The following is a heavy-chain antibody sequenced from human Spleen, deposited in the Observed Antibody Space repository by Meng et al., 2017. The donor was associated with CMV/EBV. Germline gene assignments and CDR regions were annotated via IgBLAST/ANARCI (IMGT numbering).Heavy chain of an antibody. Sequence: LTCAVYGGSFSGYYWSWIRQPPGKGLEWIGEINHSGSTNYNPSLKSRVTISVDTSKNQFSLKLSSVTAADTAVYYCARGPVGATVDYWGQGTLVTVSS. CDR3: ARGPVGATVDY. D-gene: IGHD1-26*01. J-gene: IGHJ4*02. V-gene: IGHV4-34*01. CDR1: GGSFSGYY. CDR2: INHSGST.